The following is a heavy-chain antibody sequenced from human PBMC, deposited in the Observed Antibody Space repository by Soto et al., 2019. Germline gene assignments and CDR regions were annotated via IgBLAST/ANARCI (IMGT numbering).Heavy chain of an antibody. V-gene: IGHV3-48*02. CDR1: GFTFSSYS. J-gene: IGHJ6*02. CDR3: AGDYGLYYYESSGDGYYYGMDV. D-gene: IGHD3-22*01. Sequence: EVQLVESGGGLVQPGGSLRLSCAASGFTFSSYSMNWVRQAPGKGLEWVSDISSSSSTIYYADSVKGRFTISRDKAKNSLYLQMNSLRDEDTAVYYCAGDYGLYYYESSGDGYYYGMDVWGQGTPVTVSS. CDR2: ISSSSSTI.